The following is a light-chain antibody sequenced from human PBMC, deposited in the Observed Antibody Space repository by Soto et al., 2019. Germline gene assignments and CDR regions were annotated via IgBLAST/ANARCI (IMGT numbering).Light chain of an antibody. CDR1: QSIGTW. CDR3: QQYNTYPLT. V-gene: IGKV1-5*03. J-gene: IGKJ4*01. CDR2: KAS. Sequence: DIQMTQSPSTLSASVGDRVTITCRASQSIGTWLAWYQQKPGKAPKLLIYKASNLEGGVPSRFSGSGSVTEFTITISSLQPDDFATYYCQQYNTYPLTFGGGTTVEIK.